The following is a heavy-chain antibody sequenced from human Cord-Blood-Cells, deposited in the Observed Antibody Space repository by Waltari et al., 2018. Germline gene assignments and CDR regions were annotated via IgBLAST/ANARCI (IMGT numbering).Heavy chain of an antibody. CDR2: INPNSGGT. CDR3: ARVRRGYCSSTSCYEYFQH. Sequence: QVQLVQAGAEVKKPGASVKVSCKASGYTFTGYYMHWVRQAPGPGHEWMGWINPNSGGTNYAQKLQGRVTMTRDTSISTAYMELSRLRSDDTAVYYCARVRRGYCSSTSCYEYFQHWGQGTLVTVSS. J-gene: IGHJ1*01. V-gene: IGHV1-2*02. CDR1: GYTFTGYY. D-gene: IGHD2-2*01.